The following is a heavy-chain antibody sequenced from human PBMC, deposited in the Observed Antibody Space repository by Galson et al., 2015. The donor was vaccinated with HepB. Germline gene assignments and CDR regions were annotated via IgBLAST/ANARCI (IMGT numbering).Heavy chain of an antibody. J-gene: IGHJ5*02. V-gene: IGHV4-4*02. Sequence: ETLSLTCAVSGGSMNSRNWWSWVRQPSGQGLEWIGEIYRSGIANYNPSLKSRVTISVDKSNNQFSLELRSVTAADTALYYCASLGYCNGSDCYRVSWGQGTLVTVSS. CDR1: GGSMNSRNW. D-gene: IGHD2-15*01. CDR2: IYRSGIA. CDR3: ASLGYCNGSDCYRVS.